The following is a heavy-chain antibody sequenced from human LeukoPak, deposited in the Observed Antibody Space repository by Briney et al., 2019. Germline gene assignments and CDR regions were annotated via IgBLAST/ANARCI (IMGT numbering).Heavy chain of an antibody. J-gene: IGHJ4*02. CDR1: GFTFSSYA. Sequence: GGSLRLSCAASGFTFSSYAMSWVRQAPGKGLEWVSAISGSGSSTYYADSVKGRFTISRYNSKHTLSLQMNSLRAEDTGVYYYAKGGSFYDSSGYADYWGQGTLVTVSS. V-gene: IGHV3-23*01. CDR3: AKGGSFYDSSGYADY. D-gene: IGHD3-22*01. CDR2: ISGSGSST.